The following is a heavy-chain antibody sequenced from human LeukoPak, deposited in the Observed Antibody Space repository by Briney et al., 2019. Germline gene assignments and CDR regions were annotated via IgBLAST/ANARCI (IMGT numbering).Heavy chain of an antibody. J-gene: IGHJ4*02. Sequence: GGSLRLSCAASGFPFTSYWMVWVRQAPGKGLEWVVNINDDGSEKNYLESLKGRFTISRDNANNSVSLQMTALRAEDTAVYYCGRIFNIWGTFRNTWGQGTQVTVSS. CDR3: GRIFNIWGTFRNT. CDR2: INDDGSEK. CDR1: GFPFTSYW. V-gene: IGHV3-7*01. D-gene: IGHD3-16*02.